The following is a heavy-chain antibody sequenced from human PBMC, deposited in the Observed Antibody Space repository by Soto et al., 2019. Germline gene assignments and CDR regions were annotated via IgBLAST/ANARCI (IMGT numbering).Heavy chain of an antibody. D-gene: IGHD6-13*01. J-gene: IGHJ5*02. CDR2: FYSGST. CDR1: CASISSRSSY. CDR3: ATTRGIAVGGSFDH. Sequence: PSETLSLTCLVSCASISSRSSYWGWIRQPPGKGLEWVGTFYSGSTYNNPSLKSRVTISVDTSKNQFSLKLSSVAAEDTAIYYCATTRGIAVGGSFDHWGQGTLVTVSS. V-gene: IGHV4-39*01.